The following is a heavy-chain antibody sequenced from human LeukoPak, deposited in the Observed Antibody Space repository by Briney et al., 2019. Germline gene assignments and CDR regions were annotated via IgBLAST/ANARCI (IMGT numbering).Heavy chain of an antibody. V-gene: IGHV1-46*01. D-gene: IGHD3-10*01. CDR3: ARALPSIIVARGIMSGYFDQ. Sequence: ASVKVSCKASGYTFTSYYMHWVRQAPGQGLEWMGIINPSSGSTTYAQKFQGRVTMTRDTSTSTVYMELSSLRSDDTAVYYCARALPSIIVARGIMSGYFDQWGQGTLVTVSS. CDR2: INPSSGST. J-gene: IGHJ4*02. CDR1: GYTFTSYY.